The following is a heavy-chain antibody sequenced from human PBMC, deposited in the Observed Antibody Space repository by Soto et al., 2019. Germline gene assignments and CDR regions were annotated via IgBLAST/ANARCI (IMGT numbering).Heavy chain of an antibody. CDR3: ARDGSGPYLGFDP. Sequence: QVQLQESGPGLVKPSETLSLTCTVSGGSISSYYWSWIRQPPGKGLEWIGYIYYSGSTNYNPSLKSRVTISVHTSKNQFSLKLSSVTAADAAVYYCARDGSGPYLGFDPWGQGTLVTVSS. CDR1: GGSISSYY. J-gene: IGHJ5*02. D-gene: IGHD1-1*01. CDR2: IYYSGST. V-gene: IGHV4-59*01.